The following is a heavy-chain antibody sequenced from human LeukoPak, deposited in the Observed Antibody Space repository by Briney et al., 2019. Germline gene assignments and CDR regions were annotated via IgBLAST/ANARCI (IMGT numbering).Heavy chain of an antibody. V-gene: IGHV4-38-2*02. J-gene: IGHJ3*02. D-gene: IGHD6-6*01. CDR1: GYSISSGYY. CDR2: IYHSGNT. Sequence: PSETLSLTCTVSGYSISSGYYWGWIRPPPGKGLEWIGYIYHSGNTYHNPSLWGRVSISMDTSMNQFSLNLSSVTAADTAVYYCARDHIAATDVFDIWGQGTMVTVSS. CDR3: ARDHIAATDVFDI.